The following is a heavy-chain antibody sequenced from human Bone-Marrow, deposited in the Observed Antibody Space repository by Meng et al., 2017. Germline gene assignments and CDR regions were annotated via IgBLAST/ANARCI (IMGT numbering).Heavy chain of an antibody. J-gene: IGHJ4*02. CDR3: ARDFALPTYYYYGN. Sequence: ASVKVSCKASGYTFTSYGISWVRQAPGQGLEWMGWISAYNGNTNYAQKLQGRVTMTTDTSTSTAYVELSRLRSDDTAVYYCARDFALPTYYYYGNWGQGTLVTVSS. V-gene: IGHV1-18*01. D-gene: IGHD3-10*01. CDR2: ISAYNGNT. CDR1: GYTFTSYG.